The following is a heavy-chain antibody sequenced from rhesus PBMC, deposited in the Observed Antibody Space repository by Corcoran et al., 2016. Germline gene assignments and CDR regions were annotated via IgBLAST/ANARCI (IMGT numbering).Heavy chain of an antibody. V-gene: IGHV4-122*02. CDR2: IPYSGRT. CDR1: GGSISSGYYY. CDR3: ASQPYSGSWNYFDY. Sequence: QVQLQESGPGLVKPSETLSLTCAVSGGSISSGYYYWSWIRQPPGKGLEWIGYIPYSGRTSYNPSPKIRVPISRDTSKNQFSLKLSYVTAADTAVYYCASQPYSGSWNYFDYWGQGVLVTVSS. D-gene: IGHD6-25*01. J-gene: IGHJ4*01.